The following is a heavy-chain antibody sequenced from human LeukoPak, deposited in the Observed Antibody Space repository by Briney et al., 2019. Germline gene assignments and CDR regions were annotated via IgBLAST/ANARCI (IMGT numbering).Heavy chain of an antibody. V-gene: IGHV3-74*01. CDR3: ARAPSEIGGYYPEYFRH. D-gene: IGHD3-3*01. CDR1: GFTFSTYW. CDR2: IKSDGST. J-gene: IGHJ1*01. Sequence: GGSLRLSCAASGFTFSTYWMHWVRHAPGKGLVWVSRIKSDGSTNYADSVMGRFTISRDNAKNTLSLQMNSLRPEDTGVYYCARAPSEIGGYYPEYFRHWGQGTLVTVSS.